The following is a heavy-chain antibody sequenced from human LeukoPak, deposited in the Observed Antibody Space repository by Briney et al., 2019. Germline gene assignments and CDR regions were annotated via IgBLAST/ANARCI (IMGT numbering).Heavy chain of an antibody. Sequence: SETLSLTCTVSGGSISSGSYYWSWIRQPAGNGLEWIGRIYTSESTNYNPSLKRRVTISVDTSKNQFSLKLSSVTAADTAVYYCAREVRGYSYGYRPAELYWYIDVWGRGTLVTVSS. V-gene: IGHV4-61*02. CDR2: IYTSEST. J-gene: IGHJ2*01. CDR3: AREVRGYSYGYRPAELYWYIDV. CDR1: GGSISSGSYY. D-gene: IGHD5-18*01.